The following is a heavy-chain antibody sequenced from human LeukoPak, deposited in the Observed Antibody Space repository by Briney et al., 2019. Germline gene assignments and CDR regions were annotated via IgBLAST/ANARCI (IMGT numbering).Heavy chain of an antibody. CDR2: IRYDGSNK. CDR3: AKNRGYGDYYFDY. Sequence: GGSLRLACAASGFTFSSYGMHWVRQAPGKGLEWVTFIRYDGSNKFYTNSVKGRFTISRDNSKHTLYLQMDSLRAEDTAVYYCAKNRGYGDYYFDYWGQGTLVTVSS. V-gene: IGHV3-30*02. D-gene: IGHD4-17*01. J-gene: IGHJ4*02. CDR1: GFTFSSYG.